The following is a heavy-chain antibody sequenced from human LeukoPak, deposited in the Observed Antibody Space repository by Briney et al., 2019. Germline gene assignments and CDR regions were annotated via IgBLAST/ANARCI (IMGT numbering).Heavy chain of an antibody. CDR1: AFTFSNYW. Sequence: GGSLRLSCAASAFTFSNYWMNWVRQAPGKGLEWVSYISSTGSTIYYADSVKGRFTISRDNAKNSLYLQMNSLRAEDTAVYYCAREGIVATEYYGMDVWGRGTTVTVSS. D-gene: IGHD5-12*01. J-gene: IGHJ6*02. V-gene: IGHV3-48*04. CDR3: AREGIVATEYYGMDV. CDR2: ISSTGSTI.